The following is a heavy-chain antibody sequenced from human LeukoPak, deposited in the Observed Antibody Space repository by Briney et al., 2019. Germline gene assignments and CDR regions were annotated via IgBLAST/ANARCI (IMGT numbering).Heavy chain of an antibody. Sequence: PSETLSLTCAVYGGSFSGYYCSWIRQPPGKGLEWIGEINHSGSTNYNLSLKSRVTISVDTSKNQFSLKLSSVTAADTAVYYCASTWIQLEDWYFDLWGRGTLVTVSS. CDR2: INHSGST. V-gene: IGHV4-34*01. D-gene: IGHD5-18*01. CDR1: GGSFSGYY. J-gene: IGHJ2*01. CDR3: ASTWIQLEDWYFDL.